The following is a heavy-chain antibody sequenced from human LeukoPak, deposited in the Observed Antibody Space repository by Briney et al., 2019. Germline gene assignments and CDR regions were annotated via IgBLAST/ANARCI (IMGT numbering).Heavy chain of an antibody. CDR1: GYTFTGYY. Sequence: ASVKVSCKASGYTFTGYYMHWVRQAPGQGLEWMGWINPNSGGTNYAQKFQGRVTMTRDTSISTAYMELSGLRSDDTAVYYCARGMQWLVPGDWFDPWGQGTLVTVSS. D-gene: IGHD6-19*01. J-gene: IGHJ5*02. V-gene: IGHV1-2*02. CDR2: INPNSGGT. CDR3: ARGMQWLVPGDWFDP.